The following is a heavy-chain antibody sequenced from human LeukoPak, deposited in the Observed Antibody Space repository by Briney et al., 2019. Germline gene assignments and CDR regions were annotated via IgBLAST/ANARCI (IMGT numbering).Heavy chain of an antibody. CDR1: GDSINSGENY. D-gene: IGHD3-22*01. J-gene: IGHJ4*02. Sequence: SQTLSLTCTVSGDSINSGENYWSWIRQPPGKGLEWIGHIYYSGTTYYNPSVKSRMTISVDTSKNQFSLKLSFVTAADTAVYYCARERRWYYYDSSGYYFGYWGQGTLVTVSS. CDR3: ARERRWYYYDSSGYYFGY. CDR2: IYYSGTT. V-gene: IGHV4-30-4*01.